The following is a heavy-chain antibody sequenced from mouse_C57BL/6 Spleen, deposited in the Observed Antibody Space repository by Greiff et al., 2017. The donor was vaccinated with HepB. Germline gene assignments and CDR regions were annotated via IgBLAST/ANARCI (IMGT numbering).Heavy chain of an antibody. J-gene: IGHJ2*01. V-gene: IGHV14-4*01. CDR1: GFNIKDDY. CDR2: IDPENGDT. Sequence: VQLQQSGAELVRPGASVKLSCTASGFNIKDDYMHWVKQRPEQGLEWIGWIDPENGDTEYASKFQGKATITADTSSNTAYLQLSSLTSEDTAVYYCLRSSHFDYWGQGTTLTVSS. CDR3: LRSSHFDY. D-gene: IGHD1-1*01.